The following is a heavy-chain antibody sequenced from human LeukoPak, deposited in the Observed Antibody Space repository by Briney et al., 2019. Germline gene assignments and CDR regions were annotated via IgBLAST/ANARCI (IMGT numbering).Heavy chain of an antibody. CDR1: GFTFAEYT. CDR2: ISWNGARI. J-gene: IGHJ4*02. D-gene: IGHD6-19*01. CDR3: VKDLVAASENVRGWYPMDY. Sequence: GGSLRLCCAASGFTFAEYTMHWVRQAPGKGLEWVSLISWNGARIHYGDSVKGRFTISRDNSKNSLYLQMNSLRTEDTALYYCVKDLVAASENVRGWYPMDYWGQGTLVTVSS. V-gene: IGHV3-43*01.